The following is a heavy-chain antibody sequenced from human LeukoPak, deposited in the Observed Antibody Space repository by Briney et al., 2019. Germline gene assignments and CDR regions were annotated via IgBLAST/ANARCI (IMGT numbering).Heavy chain of an antibody. CDR1: GGSFSGYY. CDR3: AREGKPLTMVRGVANWFDP. Sequence: KTSETLSLTCAVYGGSFSGYYWSWIRQPPGKGLEWIGEINHSGSTNYNPSLKSRVTISVDTSKNQFSLKLSSVTAADTAVYYCAREGKPLTMVRGVANWFDPWGQGTLVTVSS. CDR2: INHSGST. V-gene: IGHV4-34*01. J-gene: IGHJ5*02. D-gene: IGHD3-10*01.